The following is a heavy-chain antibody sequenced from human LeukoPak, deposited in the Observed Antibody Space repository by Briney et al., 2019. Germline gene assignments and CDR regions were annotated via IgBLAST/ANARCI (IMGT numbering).Heavy chain of an antibody. CDR1: GYTFTNYG. CDR3: ARTMTTLPTHGELDL. Sequence: ASVKVSCKASGYTFTNYGISWVRQAPGQGLEWMGRISTKTGDSVYAQKLQSRVTVTTDTSTSTAYLELRSLSSDDTAVYYCARTMTTLPTHGELDLWGQGTQVTVSP. D-gene: IGHD4-17*01. J-gene: IGHJ5*02. V-gene: IGHV1-18*01. CDR2: ISTKTGDS.